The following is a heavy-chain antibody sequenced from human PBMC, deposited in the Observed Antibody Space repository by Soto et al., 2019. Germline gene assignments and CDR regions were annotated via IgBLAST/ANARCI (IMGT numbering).Heavy chain of an antibody. CDR3: ARDLCGYCGADCCPLDV. CDR2: MYNTGST. J-gene: IGHJ6*02. Sequence: QVRLQESGPGLVKPSETLSLTCTVSGGSISSYYWSWIRQPPGKGLEWIGYMYNTGSTIYNPSLMSRLSISLDTSKNQFTLNLNSVTAADTAVYYCARDLCGYCGADCCPLDVWGQGTTVSVSS. V-gene: IGHV4-59*01. CDR1: GGSISSYY. D-gene: IGHD2-21*02.